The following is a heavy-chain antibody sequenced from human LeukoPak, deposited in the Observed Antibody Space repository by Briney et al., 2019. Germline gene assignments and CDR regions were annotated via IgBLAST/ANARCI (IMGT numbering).Heavy chain of an antibody. CDR1: GITFSSYE. J-gene: IGHJ4*02. CDR2: ISSSGSRR. Sequence: PGGSLRLSCAASGITFSSYEMNWVRQAPGKGLEWVSYISSSGSRRYYTDSVKGRFTISRDNAKNSLYLQMNSLRAEDTAAYYCARDLDGDFNYWGQGTLVTVSS. V-gene: IGHV3-48*03. CDR3: ARDLDGDFNY. D-gene: IGHD4-17*01.